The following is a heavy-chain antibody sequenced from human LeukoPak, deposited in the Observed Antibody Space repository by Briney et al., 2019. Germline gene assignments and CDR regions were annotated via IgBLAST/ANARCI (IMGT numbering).Heavy chain of an antibody. Sequence: GASVKVSCKASGYTFTGYYMHWVRQAPGQGLEWMGWINPNSGGTNYAQKFQGRVTMTRDTSISTAYMELSRLRSDDTAVYYCARPYSNYGGNKFDYWGQGTLVTVSS. CDR1: GYTFTGYY. J-gene: IGHJ4*02. V-gene: IGHV1-2*02. CDR3: ARPYSNYGGNKFDY. CDR2: INPNSGGT. D-gene: IGHD4-4*01.